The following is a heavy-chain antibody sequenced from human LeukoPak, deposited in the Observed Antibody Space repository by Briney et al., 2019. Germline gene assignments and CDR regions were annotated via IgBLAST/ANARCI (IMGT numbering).Heavy chain of an antibody. V-gene: IGHV1-8*03. J-gene: IGHJ4*02. CDR2: MNPNSGNT. D-gene: IGHD3-3*01. CDR3: ARGRGWSGYSHFDY. CDR1: GYTFTSYD. Sequence: GASVKVSCKASGYTFTSYDINWVRQAPGQGLEWMGWMNPNSGNTGYAQKFQGRVTITRNTSISTAYMELSSLRSEDTAVYYCARGRGWSGYSHFDYWGQGTLVTVSS.